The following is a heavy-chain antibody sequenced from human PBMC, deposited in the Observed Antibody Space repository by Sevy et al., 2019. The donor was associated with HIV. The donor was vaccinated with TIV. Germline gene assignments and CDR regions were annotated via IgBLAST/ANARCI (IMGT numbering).Heavy chain of an antibody. D-gene: IGHD1-26*01. V-gene: IGHV4-31*03. CDR2: IYYSGST. J-gene: IGHJ6*02. CDR3: ARDDAGAENPDGMDL. CDR1: GGSISSPAYY. Sequence: SETLSLTCTVSGGSISSPAYYWSWIRQHPGQGLEWIGYIYYSGSTYYNPSLKSRVTISVDTSKNLFSLRLSSVTAADTVVYYCARDDAGAENPDGMDLWGQGTTVTVSS.